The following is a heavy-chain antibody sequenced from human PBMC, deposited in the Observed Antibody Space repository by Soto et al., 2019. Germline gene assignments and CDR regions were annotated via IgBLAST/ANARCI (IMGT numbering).Heavy chain of an antibody. CDR1: VFTFNNYA. CDR3: ARGGPNWDYYFYGMDV. D-gene: IGHD3-16*01. V-gene: IGHV3-13*01. Sequence: GGSLRLSCAASVFTFNNYAMIWVRQARGKGLEWVSTFGSAGDIYYSDSVKGRFTISRDNARNSLYLQMNSLRAADTAVYYCARGGPNWDYYFYGMDVWGQGTTVTVSS. CDR2: FGSAGDI. J-gene: IGHJ6*02.